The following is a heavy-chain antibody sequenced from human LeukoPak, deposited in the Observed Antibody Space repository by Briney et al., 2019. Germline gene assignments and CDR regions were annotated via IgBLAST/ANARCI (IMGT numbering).Heavy chain of an antibody. Sequence: ASVKVSCKVSGYTLTELSMHWVRQAPGKGLEWMGGFDPEDCETIYAQKFQGRVTMTEDTSTDTAYMELSSLRSEDTAVYYCATDYPHFTMVRGVINYWGQGTLVTVSS. CDR2: FDPEDCET. V-gene: IGHV1-24*01. D-gene: IGHD3-10*01. J-gene: IGHJ4*02. CDR1: GYTLTELS. CDR3: ATDYPHFTMVRGVINY.